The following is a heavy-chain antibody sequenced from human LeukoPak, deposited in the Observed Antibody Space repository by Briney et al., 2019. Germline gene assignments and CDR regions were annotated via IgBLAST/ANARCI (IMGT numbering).Heavy chain of an antibody. Sequence: GGSLRLSCAASGFTVSSNYMSWVRQAPGKGLEWVSVIYSGGSTYYADSVEGRFTISRDNSKNTLYLQMNSLRAEDTALYYCARVYCSSTSCYAGDYYYYMDVWGKGTTVTVSS. CDR2: IYSGGST. CDR1: GFTVSSNY. J-gene: IGHJ6*03. CDR3: ARVYCSSTSCYAGDYYYYMDV. V-gene: IGHV3-53*01. D-gene: IGHD2-2*01.